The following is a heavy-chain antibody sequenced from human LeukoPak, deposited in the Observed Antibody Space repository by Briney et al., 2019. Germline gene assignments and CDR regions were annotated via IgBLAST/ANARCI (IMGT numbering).Heavy chain of an antibody. D-gene: IGHD2-15*01. CDR3: ARGLRQYCSGGSCYGMAYYMDV. Sequence: SETLSLTCTVSGGSTSSYYWSWIRQPAGKGLEWIGRIYISGSTNYNPSLKSRVTMSVDKSKNQFSLKLSSVTAADTAVYYCARGLRQYCSGGSCYGMAYYMDVWGKGATVTVSS. J-gene: IGHJ6*03. CDR1: GGSTSSYY. CDR2: IYISGST. V-gene: IGHV4-4*07.